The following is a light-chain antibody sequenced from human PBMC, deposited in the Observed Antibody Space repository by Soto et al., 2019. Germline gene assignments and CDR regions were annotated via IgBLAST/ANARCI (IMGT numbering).Light chain of an antibody. V-gene: IGLV2-14*01. J-gene: IGLJ3*02. CDR1: SSDVGGYNY. Sequence: QTVVTQPASVSGSPGQSITISCTGTSSDVGGYNYVSWYQQHPGKAPKLMIYEVSNRPSGVSNRFSGSKSGITASLTISGLQAEDEADYYCSSYASSSTLEVFGGGTKVTVL. CDR3: SSYASSSTLEV. CDR2: EVS.